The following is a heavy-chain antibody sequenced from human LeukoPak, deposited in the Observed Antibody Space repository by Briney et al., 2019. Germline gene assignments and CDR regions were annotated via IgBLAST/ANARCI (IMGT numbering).Heavy chain of an antibody. CDR1: GGSISSYY. CDR2: IYYSGST. J-gene: IGHJ4*02. D-gene: IGHD3-3*01. Sequence: PSETLSLTCTVSGGSISSYYWSWIRQPPGKGLEWIGYIYYSGSTNYNPSLKSRVTISVDTSKNQFSLKLSSVTAADTAVYYCARFVFWSGYYIDYWGQGTLVTVSS. V-gene: IGHV4-59*01. CDR3: ARFVFWSGYYIDY.